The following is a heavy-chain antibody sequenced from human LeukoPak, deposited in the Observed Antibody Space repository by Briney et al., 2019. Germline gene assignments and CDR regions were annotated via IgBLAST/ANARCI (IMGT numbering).Heavy chain of an antibody. J-gene: IGHJ6*02. V-gene: IGHV4-59*08. D-gene: IGHD6-6*01. CDR2: IYYSGST. CDR1: GGSISSYY. CDR3: ARHEYSSSPPRRPLDV. Sequence: PSETLSLTCTVSGGSISSYYWSWIRQPPGKGLEWIGYIYYSGSTSYNPSLKSRVTISVDTSKNQFSLKLSSVTAADTAVYFCARHEYSSSPPRRPLDVWGQGTTVTVSS.